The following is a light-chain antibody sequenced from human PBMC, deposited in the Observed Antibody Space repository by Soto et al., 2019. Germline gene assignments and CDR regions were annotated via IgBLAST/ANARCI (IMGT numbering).Light chain of an antibody. CDR2: GAS. V-gene: IGKV3-20*01. Sequence: EIVLTQSPATLSLSPGERATLSCRASQSVSSTSLAWYQQKPGQAPRLLIYGASSRATGIPDRFSGSGSGTDFTLTISRLEPEDFAVSYCQQYGSSPRTFGQGTKVEIK. J-gene: IGKJ1*01. CDR3: QQYGSSPRT. CDR1: QSVSSTS.